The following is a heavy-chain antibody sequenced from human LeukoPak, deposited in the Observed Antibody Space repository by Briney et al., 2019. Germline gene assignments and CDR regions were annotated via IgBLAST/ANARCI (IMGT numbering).Heavy chain of an antibody. J-gene: IGHJ5*02. V-gene: IGHV1-8*01. CDR2: MNPNSGNT. Sequence: ASVKVSCTASGYTFTSYDINWVRQATGQGLEWMGWMNPNSGNTGYAQKFQGRVTMTRNTSISTAYMELSSLRSEDTAVYYCARVGYCSGGSCYIDWFDPWGQGTLVTVSS. CDR3: ARVGYCSGGSCYIDWFDP. CDR1: GYTFTSYD. D-gene: IGHD2-15*01.